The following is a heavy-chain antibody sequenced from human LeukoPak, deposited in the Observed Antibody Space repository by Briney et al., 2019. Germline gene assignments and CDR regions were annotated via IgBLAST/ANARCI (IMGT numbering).Heavy chain of an antibody. D-gene: IGHD6-13*01. CDR2: INSDGSST. CDR1: GXTFSSYW. V-gene: IGHV3-74*01. Sequence: GGSLRLSCAASGXTFSSYWMHWVRQASGKGLEWVSRINSDGSSTSYADSVKGRFTISRDNAKNTLYLQMNSLRAEDTAMYYCVREIGAAVAYWGQGTLVTVSS. CDR3: VREIGAAVAY. J-gene: IGHJ4*02.